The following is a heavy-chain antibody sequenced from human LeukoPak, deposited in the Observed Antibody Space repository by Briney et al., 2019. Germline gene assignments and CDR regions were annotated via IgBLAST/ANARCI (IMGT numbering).Heavy chain of an antibody. CDR2: IIPIFGTA. CDR3: ARDLTGTEGDY. CDR1: GGTFSSYA. Sequence: SVKVSFKASGGTFSSYAISWVRQAPGQGLEWMGGIIPIFGTANYAQKFQGRVTITADKSTSTAYMELSGLRSEDTAVYYCARDLTGTEGDYWGQGTLVTVSS. J-gene: IGHJ4*02. V-gene: IGHV1-69*06. D-gene: IGHD1-1*01.